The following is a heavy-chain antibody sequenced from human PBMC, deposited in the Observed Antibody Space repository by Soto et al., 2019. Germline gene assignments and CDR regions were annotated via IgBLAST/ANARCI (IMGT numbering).Heavy chain of an antibody. J-gene: IGHJ5*02. V-gene: IGHV3-74*01. D-gene: IGHD4-17*01. CDR1: GFTFSDYW. CDR2: INGDGSNA. CDR3: VRSMTTLTIDWLDP. Sequence: EVQLVESGGGLVQPGGSLRLSCAASGFTFSDYWMHWVRQVPGKGLVWLSRINGDGSNANYADYVRGQFTISRDNDNNTLNLQMNSLRAEDTAVYYCVRSMTTLTIDWLDPWGQGTQVTVFS.